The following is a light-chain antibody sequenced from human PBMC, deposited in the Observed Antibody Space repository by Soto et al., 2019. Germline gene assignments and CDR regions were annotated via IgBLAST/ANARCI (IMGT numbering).Light chain of an antibody. Sequence: HSALTQPASVSGSPRQSITISCTGTSSDVGSSNLVSWYQQYPGKAPKLIIYEGTRRPSGVSGRFSGSKSGNTASLTISGLQAEDEADYYCCSFARSSTFYVFGTGTKLTVL. J-gene: IGLJ1*01. CDR3: CSFARSSTFYV. V-gene: IGLV2-23*01. CDR2: EGT. CDR1: SSDVGSSNL.